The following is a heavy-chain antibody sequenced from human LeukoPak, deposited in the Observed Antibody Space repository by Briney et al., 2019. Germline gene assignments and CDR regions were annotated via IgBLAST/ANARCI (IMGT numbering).Heavy chain of an antibody. CDR2: IYRYGTT. CDR3: AKSHLISDYGDSTPLISGFDY. D-gene: IGHD4-17*01. CDR1: GGSITSNNW. J-gene: IGHJ4*02. V-gene: IGHV4-4*02. Sequence: SGTLSLTCAVSGGSITSNNWWSWVRQPPGRGLEWIGEIYRYGTTNYNPSLKNRVTISVDKSKDQLSLRMNSMTAADTAVYYCAKSHLISDYGDSTPLISGFDYWGQGTLVTVSS.